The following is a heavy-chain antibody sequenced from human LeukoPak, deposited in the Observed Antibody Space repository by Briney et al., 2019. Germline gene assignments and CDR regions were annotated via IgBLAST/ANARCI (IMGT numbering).Heavy chain of an antibody. Sequence: SETLSLTCTVSGGSISSSSYYWGWLRQPPGRGLEGVGSIYYSGSTYYNPSLKRRVTICVDTYKKEFSLKLSSVTAADTAVYYCARSGLYLIVTALFDYWGQGTRVTVSS. V-gene: IGHV4-39*01. D-gene: IGHD3-22*01. J-gene: IGHJ4*02. CDR1: GGSISSSSYY. CDR2: IYYSGST. CDR3: ARSGLYLIVTALFDY.